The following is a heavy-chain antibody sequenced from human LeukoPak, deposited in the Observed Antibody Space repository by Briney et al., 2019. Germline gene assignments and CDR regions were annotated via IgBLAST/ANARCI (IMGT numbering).Heavy chain of an antibody. J-gene: IGHJ3*02. D-gene: IGHD3-9*01. CDR3: AAESGSTGNDAFDI. CDR2: IVVGSGNT. V-gene: IGHV1-58*01. Sequence: SVKVSCKASGLTFTSSAVQWVRQARGQRLEWIGWIVVGSGNTNYAQKFQERVTITRDMSTSTAYMELSSLRSEDTAVYYCAAESGSTGNDAFDIWGQGTMVTVSS. CDR1: GLTFTSSA.